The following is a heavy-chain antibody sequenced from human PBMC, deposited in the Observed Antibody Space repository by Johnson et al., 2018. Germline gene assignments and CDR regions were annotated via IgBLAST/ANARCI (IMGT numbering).Heavy chain of an antibody. Sequence: VQLVESGGGLVQPGGSLTLSCTASGLTFSDYSMNWVRQVPGQGLEWISYIGSSGRPVFYADSVKGRFTISRDNAQNSLFLLLNNLGDEDTAMYYCVQVGAPWSWSSWGQGTLVSVSS. CDR3: VQVGAPWSWSS. D-gene: IGHD2-21*01. J-gene: IGHJ5*02. V-gene: IGHV3-48*02. CDR1: GLTFSDYS. CDR2: IGSSGRPV.